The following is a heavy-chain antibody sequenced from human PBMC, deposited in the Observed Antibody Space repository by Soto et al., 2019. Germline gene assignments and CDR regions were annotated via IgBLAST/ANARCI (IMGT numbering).Heavy chain of an antibody. J-gene: IGHJ5*01. Sequence: GGSLRLSCAASGFTFSSYAMSWVRQAPGKGLEWVSAISGSGGSTYYADSVKGRFTISRDNSKNTLYLQMNSLRAEDTAVYYCARSRYYYFLLSYHPEPNWFDSWGQGPFVTVSS. D-gene: IGHD3-3*01. CDR1: GFTFSSYA. CDR3: ARSRYYYFLLSYHPEPNWFDS. V-gene: IGHV3-23*01. CDR2: ISGSGGST.